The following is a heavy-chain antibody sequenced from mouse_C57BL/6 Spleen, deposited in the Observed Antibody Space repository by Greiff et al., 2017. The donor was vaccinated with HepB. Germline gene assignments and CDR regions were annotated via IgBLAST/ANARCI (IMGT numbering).Heavy chain of an antibody. CDR2: INPNNGGT. D-gene: IGHD3-3*01. CDR1: GYTFTDYY. Sequence: EVQLQQSGPELVKPGASVKISCKASGYTFTDYYMNWVKQSHGKSLEWIGDINPNNGGTSYNQKFKGKATLTVDKSSSTAYMELRSLTSEDSAVYYCARSRGWGGMDYWGQGTSVTVSS. V-gene: IGHV1-26*01. J-gene: IGHJ4*01. CDR3: ARSRGWGGMDY.